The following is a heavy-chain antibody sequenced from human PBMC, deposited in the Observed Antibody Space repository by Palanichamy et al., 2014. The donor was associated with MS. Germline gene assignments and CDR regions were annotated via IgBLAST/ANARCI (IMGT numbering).Heavy chain of an antibody. CDR2: IKSKTDGETT. CDR1: GFVFPNAW. V-gene: IGHV3-15*01. Sequence: VHLVESGGGLVKPGGSLRLSCAASGFVFPNAWMTWFRQAPGKEPEWVGRIKSKTDGETTEYAAPVKGGFTISRDDSRDTLFLQMNSLKTEDTAVYYCTRISTVGAFWGQGTLVSVSS. J-gene: IGHJ4*02. D-gene: IGHD4-17*01. CDR3: TRISTVGAF.